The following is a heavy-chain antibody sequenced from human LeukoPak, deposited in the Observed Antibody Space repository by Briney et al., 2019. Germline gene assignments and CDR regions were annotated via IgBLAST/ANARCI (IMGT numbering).Heavy chain of an antibody. Sequence: GASGKVSCKVSGYTLTALSMHWVRQAPGQGLGWMGGFDPGDGETIYAQKFQGRVTMTEDTYTDTAYMELSSLRSEDTAVYYCATSGKVVVVPAASYYYYGMDVWGQGTTVTVSS. CDR2: FDPGDGET. J-gene: IGHJ6*02. CDR1: GYTLTALS. CDR3: ATSGKVVVVPAASYYYYGMDV. D-gene: IGHD2-2*01. V-gene: IGHV1-24*01.